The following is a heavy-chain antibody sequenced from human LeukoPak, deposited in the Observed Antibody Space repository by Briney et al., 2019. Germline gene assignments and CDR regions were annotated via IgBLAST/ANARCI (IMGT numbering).Heavy chain of an antibody. J-gene: IGHJ2*01. CDR1: GFSFSFYT. CDR3: ARLFGWDSYWYFDL. V-gene: IGHV3-48*03. D-gene: IGHD3-9*01. CDR2: VSSSGGTR. Sequence: PGGSLRLSCVASGFSFSFYTMNWVRQSPGKGLEWVSYVSSSGGTRDYADSVKGRFTISRDNAKNSLFLQMNSLGVEDTAVYYCARLFGWDSYWYFDLWGRGTLVTVSS.